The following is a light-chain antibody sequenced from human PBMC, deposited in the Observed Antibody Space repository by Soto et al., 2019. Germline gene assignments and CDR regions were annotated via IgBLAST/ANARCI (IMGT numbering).Light chain of an antibody. CDR2: ETS. J-gene: IGKJ5*01. CDR3: QQRWRWPSNT. V-gene: IGKV3-11*01. CDR1: EIVAGY. Sequence: EIVLTQSPATMSLSPGERANLXXRASEIVAGYLAWYQQKPGLPPRLXXYETSNRVIGLPDRFTGSGSGTDFTLTISSLEPEDSGVYYCQQRWRWPSNTFGQGTRLEIK.